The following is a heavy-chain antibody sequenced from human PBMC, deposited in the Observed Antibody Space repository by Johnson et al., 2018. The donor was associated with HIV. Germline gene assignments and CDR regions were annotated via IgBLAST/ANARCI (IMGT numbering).Heavy chain of an antibody. Sequence: QVQLVESGGGGVQPGRSLRLSCAASAFTFSSYGMHWVRQAPGKGLEWVAVISYDGSNKYYADSVKGRFTISRDNSKNTLYLQRNSLRAEDTAVYYFAKDLTPYSLYVDAFYIWGQGTMVTVSS. CDR1: AFTFSSYG. V-gene: IGHV3-30*18. D-gene: IGHD4-11*01. CDR2: ISYDGSNK. CDR3: AKDLTPYSLYVDAFYI. J-gene: IGHJ3*02.